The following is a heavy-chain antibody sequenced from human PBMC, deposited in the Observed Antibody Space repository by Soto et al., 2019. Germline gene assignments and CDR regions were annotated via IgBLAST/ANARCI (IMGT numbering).Heavy chain of an antibody. J-gene: IGHJ4*02. CDR2: LIPLFGTA. CDR3: ATELGENPASPFDA. CDR1: GVTFSSET. D-gene: IGHD3-10*01. V-gene: IGHV1-69*01. Sequence: QVQLVQSGADVKKPGSSVKVSCQASGVTFSSETLGWVRQAPGQGLEWVGGLIPLFGTASYAQKFQGRVTMTADESTGTVYMELSSLRSDDTAVYFWATELGENPASPFDAWGQGTLVTVSS.